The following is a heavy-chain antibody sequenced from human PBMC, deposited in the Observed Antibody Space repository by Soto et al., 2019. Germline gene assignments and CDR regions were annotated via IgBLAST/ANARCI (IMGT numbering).Heavy chain of an antibody. V-gene: IGHV4-34*01. D-gene: IGHD2-21*01. Sequence: SETLCLTCVVAGGYLSDYCWSWIRPTTGMALEWIGEINHLGSINYNPSLKSRVTMSVDTSKNQFSLTLNSVTAADTATYYCARGGISHWAYFYYMDVWDRGTTVTVSS. CDR2: INHLGSI. CDR1: GGYLSDYC. J-gene: IGHJ6*03. CDR3: ARGGISHWAYFYYMDV.